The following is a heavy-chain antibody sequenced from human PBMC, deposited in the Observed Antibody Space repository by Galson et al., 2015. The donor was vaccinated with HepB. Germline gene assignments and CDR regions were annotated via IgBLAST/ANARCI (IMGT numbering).Heavy chain of an antibody. CDR3: AAARSYYDILTGYQDLDAFDI. V-gene: IGHV1-58*01. D-gene: IGHD3-9*01. J-gene: IGHJ3*02. Sequence: SVKVSCKASGFTFTSSAVQWVRQARGQRLEWIGWIVVGSGNTNYAQKFQERVTITRDMSTSTAYMELSSLRSEDTAVYYCAAARSYYDILTGYQDLDAFDIWGQGTMVTASS. CDR1: GFTFTSSA. CDR2: IVVGSGNT.